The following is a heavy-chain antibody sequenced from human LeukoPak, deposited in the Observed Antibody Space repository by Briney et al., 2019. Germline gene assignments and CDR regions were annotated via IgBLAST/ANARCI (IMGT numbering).Heavy chain of an antibody. CDR3: AYYYDSSGYGSILVY. J-gene: IGHJ4*02. D-gene: IGHD3-22*01. Sequence: SVKVSCKASGGTFSSYAIIWVRQAPGQGLEWMGRIIPILGVANYAQKFQGRVTITADKSTSTAYMELSSLRSEDTAVYYCAYYYDSSGYGSILVYWGQGTLVTVSS. CDR2: IIPILGVA. V-gene: IGHV1-69*04. CDR1: GGTFSSYA.